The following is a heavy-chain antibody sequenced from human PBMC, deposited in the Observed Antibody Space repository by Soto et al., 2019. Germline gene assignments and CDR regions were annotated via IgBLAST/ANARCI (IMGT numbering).Heavy chain of an antibody. Sequence: QVQLVESGGGVVQPERSLRLSCAASGFTFSSYGMHWVRQAPGKGLEWVAVIWYAGSNKYYADSVKGRFTIARDNSKNTLDLQMNSLRAEVTAVNYCGRSRLDRSYGANGSDYWGQGTLVTVSS. CDR3: GRSRLDRSYGANGSDY. J-gene: IGHJ4*02. CDR1: GFTFSSYG. V-gene: IGHV3-33*01. CDR2: IWYAGSNK. D-gene: IGHD1-26*01.